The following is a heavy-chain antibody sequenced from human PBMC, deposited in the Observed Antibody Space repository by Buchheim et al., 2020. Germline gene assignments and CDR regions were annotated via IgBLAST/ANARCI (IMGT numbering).Heavy chain of an antibody. V-gene: IGHV2-5*02. CDR3: AHSPGPAWAAGLNGGVYFDY. Sequence: QITLKESGPTLVKPTQTLTLTCTFSGFSLSTSGVGVGWIRQPPGKALEWLALIYWDDDKRYSPSLKSRLTITKDTSKNQVVLTMTNMDPVDTATYYCAHSPGPAWAAGLNGGVYFDYWGQGTL. CDR1: GFSLSTSGVG. CDR2: IYWDDDK. J-gene: IGHJ4*02. D-gene: IGHD6-13*01.